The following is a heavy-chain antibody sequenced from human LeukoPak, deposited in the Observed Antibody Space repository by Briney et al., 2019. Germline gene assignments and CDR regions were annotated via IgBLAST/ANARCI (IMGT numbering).Heavy chain of an antibody. CDR3: ARHGGGGESYPRVFDY. V-gene: IGHV4-59*08. J-gene: IGHJ4*02. CDR2: IYYSGST. CDR1: GGSISPYF. Sequence: SETLSLTCTASGGSISPYFLSWIRQPPGKGLEWIGYIYYSGSTNYNPSLKSRVTISVDTSKNQFSLKLSSVTAADTAMYYCARHGGGGESYPRVFDYWGRGNLVTVSS. D-gene: IGHD1-26*01.